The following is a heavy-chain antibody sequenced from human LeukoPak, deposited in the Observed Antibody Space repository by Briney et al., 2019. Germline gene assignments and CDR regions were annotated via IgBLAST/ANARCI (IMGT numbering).Heavy chain of an antibody. Sequence: PSETLSLTCAVYGGSFSGYYWSWIRQPPGKGLEWVGEINHSGSTNYNPSLKSRVTISVDTSKNQFSLKLSSVTAADTAVYYCARGGPITYYYGSGSYYKRTLLDYWGQGTLVTVSS. D-gene: IGHD3-10*01. CDR2: INHSGST. CDR3: ARGGPITYYYGSGSYYKRTLLDY. V-gene: IGHV4-34*01. J-gene: IGHJ4*02. CDR1: GGSFSGYY.